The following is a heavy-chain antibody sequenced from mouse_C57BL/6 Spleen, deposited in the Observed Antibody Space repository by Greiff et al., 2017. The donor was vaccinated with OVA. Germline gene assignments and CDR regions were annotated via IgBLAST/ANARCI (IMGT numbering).Heavy chain of an antibody. Sequence: QVQLQQPGAELVMPGASVKLSCKASGYTFTSYWMHWVKQRPGQGLEWIGEIDPSDSYTNYNQKFKGKSTLTVDKSSSTAYMQLSSLTSEDSAVYYCARSRATYYSNSFDYWGQGTTLTVSS. D-gene: IGHD2-5*01. CDR2: IDPSDSYT. CDR3: ARSRATYYSNSFDY. V-gene: IGHV1-69*01. CDR1: GYTFTSYW. J-gene: IGHJ2*01.